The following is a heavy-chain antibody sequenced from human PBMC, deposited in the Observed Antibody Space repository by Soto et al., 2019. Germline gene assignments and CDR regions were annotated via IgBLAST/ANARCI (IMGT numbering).Heavy chain of an antibody. D-gene: IGHD3-22*01. J-gene: IGHJ6*02. Sequence: SETLSLTCTVSGGSISSSNYYWGWIRQPPGKGLEWIGSIYYSGSTYYNPSLKSRVTISVDTSKNQFSLKLSSVTAADTAVYYCARPRAQYYYHSSDDYAMDVWGPGTPVTVS. CDR1: GGSISSSNYY. CDR3: ARPRAQYYYHSSDDYAMDV. V-gene: IGHV4-39*01. CDR2: IYYSGST.